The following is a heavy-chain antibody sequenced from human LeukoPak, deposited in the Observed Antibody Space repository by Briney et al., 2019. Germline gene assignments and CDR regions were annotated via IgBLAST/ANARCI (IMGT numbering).Heavy chain of an antibody. V-gene: IGHV4-59*08. CDR3: ARTKSGWYYSDY. CDR2: VYYSGTA. J-gene: IGHJ4*02. Sequence: SETLSLTCTVSGGSMRSYYWRWIRQPPGQGLELIGYVYYSGTANYNPSLESRVTILVDTSKNQFSLNLSSVTAADTAVYYCARTKSGWYYSDYRGQGTLVSVSS. D-gene: IGHD6-19*01. CDR1: GGSMRSYY.